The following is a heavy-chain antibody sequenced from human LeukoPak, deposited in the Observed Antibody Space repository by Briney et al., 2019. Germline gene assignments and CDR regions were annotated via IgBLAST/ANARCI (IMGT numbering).Heavy chain of an antibody. D-gene: IGHD6-19*01. CDR1: GYTFTRYG. Sequence: ASVKVSCKASGYTFTRYGISWVRQAPGQGLQWLGWISASNGNTNYAQKLQGRVTMTTDTSTSTAYMEVRSLRSDDTAVYYCARGPPSAVTGALDSKMDYWGQGTLVTVSS. CDR3: ARGPPSAVTGALDSKMDY. J-gene: IGHJ4*02. V-gene: IGHV1-18*01. CDR2: ISASNGNT.